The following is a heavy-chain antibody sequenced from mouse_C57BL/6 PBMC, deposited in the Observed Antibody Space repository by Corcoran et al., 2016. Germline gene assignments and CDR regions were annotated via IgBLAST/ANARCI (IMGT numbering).Heavy chain of an antibody. V-gene: IGHV9-3*01. J-gene: IGHJ3*01. CDR3: ASSSGITTVEGFAY. Sequence: QIQLVQSGPELKKPGETVKISCKASGYTFTTYGMSWVKQAPGKGLKWMGWINTYSGVPTYADDFKGRFALSLETSASNAYLQINNLKNEDTATYVFASSSGITTVEGFAYWGQGTLVTVSA. CDR1: GYTFTTYG. CDR2: INTYSGVP. D-gene: IGHD1-1*01.